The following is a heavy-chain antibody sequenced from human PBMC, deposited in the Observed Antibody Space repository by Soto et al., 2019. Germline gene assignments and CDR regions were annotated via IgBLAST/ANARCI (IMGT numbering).Heavy chain of an antibody. J-gene: IGHJ4*02. V-gene: IGHV3-30*18. CDR2: ISYDGSNK. CDR1: GFTFSSYG. D-gene: IGHD6-13*01. Sequence: GGSLRLSCAASGFTFSSYGMHWVRQAPGKGLEWVAVISYDGSNKYYADSVKGRFTISRDNSKNTLYLQMNSLRAEDTAVYYCAKDGAAAVVDYWGQGTLVTVSS. CDR3: AKDGAAAVVDY.